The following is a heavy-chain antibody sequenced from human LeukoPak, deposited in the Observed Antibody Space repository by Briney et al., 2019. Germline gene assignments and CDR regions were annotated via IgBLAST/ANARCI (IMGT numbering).Heavy chain of an antibody. CDR1: GYTFTGHY. J-gene: IGHJ4*02. D-gene: IGHD1-14*01. CDR3: ARETNSPDGDFDD. Sequence: ASVKVSCKSSGYTFTGHYIHWMRQAPGQRREGIGWVRPYDGETMYAQEFQGRVTMTRDTYLNTAYMELGRLTSDATAVYYCARETNSPDGDFDDWGQGTQVTVSS. V-gene: IGHV1-2*02. CDR2: VRPYDGET.